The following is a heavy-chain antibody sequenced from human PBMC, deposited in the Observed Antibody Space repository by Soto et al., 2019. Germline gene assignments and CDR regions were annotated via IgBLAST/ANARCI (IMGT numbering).Heavy chain of an antibody. CDR2: IWYDGSNK. CDR3: ARSTRAAAGPGY. CDR1: GFTFSSYG. V-gene: IGHV3-33*08. Sequence: GESLKISCAASGFTFSSYGMHWVRQAPGKGLEWVAVIWYDGSNKYYADSVKGRFTISRDNSKNTLYLQMNSLRAEDMAVYYCARSTRAAAGPGYWGQGTLVTVSS. D-gene: IGHD6-13*01. J-gene: IGHJ4*02.